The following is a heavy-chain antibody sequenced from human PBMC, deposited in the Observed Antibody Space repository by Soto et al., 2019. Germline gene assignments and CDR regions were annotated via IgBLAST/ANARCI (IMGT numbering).Heavy chain of an antibody. D-gene: IGHD2-8*01. CDR2: IYHSGNT. Sequence: PSETLSLSCAVSGGSISRGGYSWTWIRQPPGKGLEWIGYIYHSGNTNYNPSLKSRVTISLDKSKNQFSLMLSSVTASDTAVYYCATDRVNGVRPPPDASLISGPGT. V-gene: IGHV4-30-2*01. J-gene: IGHJ3*02. CDR3: ATDRVNGVRPPPDASLI. CDR1: GGSISRGGYS.